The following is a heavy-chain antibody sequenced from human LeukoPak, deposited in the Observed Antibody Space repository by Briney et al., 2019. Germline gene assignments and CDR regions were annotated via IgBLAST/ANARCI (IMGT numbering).Heavy chain of an antibody. D-gene: IGHD1-26*01. Sequence: GGSLRLSCAASGFTFDDYTMHWVRQPPGRGLQWVSLITGDGGTTSYAGSVKGRFTISRDNSKNSLYLHMNSLRNEDTALYYCAKGHLGAGHYWGRGTLVTVSS. CDR2: ITGDGGTT. CDR3: AKGHLGAGHY. V-gene: IGHV3-43*02. J-gene: IGHJ4*02. CDR1: GFTFDDYT.